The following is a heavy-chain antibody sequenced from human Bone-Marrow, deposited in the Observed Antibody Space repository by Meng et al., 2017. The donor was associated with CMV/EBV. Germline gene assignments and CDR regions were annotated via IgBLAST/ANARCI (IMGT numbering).Heavy chain of an antibody. D-gene: IGHD3-16*02. CDR2: SNWNGGST. V-gene: IGHV3-20*04. CDR1: GFTFDDYG. CDR3: AKADYVWGSYRYFHFDS. J-gene: IGHJ4*02. Sequence: GESLKISCAASGFTFDDYGMSWVRQAPGKGQEWVSGSNWNGGSTGYADSVKGRFAISRDNSKNTLYLQMNSLRAEDTAIYYCAKADYVWGSYRYFHFDSWGQGTLVTVSS.